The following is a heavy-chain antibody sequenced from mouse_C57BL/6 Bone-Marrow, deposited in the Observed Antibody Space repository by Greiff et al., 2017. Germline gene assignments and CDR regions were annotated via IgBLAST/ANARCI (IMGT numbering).Heavy chain of an antibody. CDR1: GFNIKDDY. CDR3: TTPVSDY. D-gene: IGHD6-2*01. CDR2: IDPENGDT. J-gene: IGHJ2*01. V-gene: IGHV14-4*01. Sequence: EVQGVESGAELVRPGASVKLSCTASGFNIKDDYMHWVKQRPEQGLEWIGWIDPENGDTEYASKFQGKATITADTSSNTAYLQLSSLTSEDTAVYYCTTPVSDYWGQGTTLTVSS.